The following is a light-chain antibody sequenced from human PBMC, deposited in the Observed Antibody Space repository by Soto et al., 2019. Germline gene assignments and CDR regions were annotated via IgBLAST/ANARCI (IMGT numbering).Light chain of an antibody. J-gene: IGKJ1*01. CDR3: QQYDLYPWT. CDR2: TAS. V-gene: IGKV1-5*03. Sequence: LSASVGDRVTITCRASQSISSWLAWYQQRPGKAPKLLIYTASSLESGVPSRFSGSGSGTEFTLPITSLQPDDFATYYCQQYDLYPWTFGQGTKVEI. CDR1: QSISSW.